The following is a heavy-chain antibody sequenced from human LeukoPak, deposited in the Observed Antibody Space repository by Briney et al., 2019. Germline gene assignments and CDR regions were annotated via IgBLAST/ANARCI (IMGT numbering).Heavy chain of an antibody. CDR3: AKGGQYGSSWYLIDY. CDR1: GFTFSTYA. Sequence: GGALRLSCAASGFTFSTYAMSWVRQAPGRGLEWVSTVSGSGDSTYFADSVKGRFTISRDNSKNTLFLQMNSLRAEDTAVYYCAKGGQYGSSWYLIDYWGLGTLVTVSS. CDR2: VSGSGDST. V-gene: IGHV3-23*01. J-gene: IGHJ4*02. D-gene: IGHD6-13*01.